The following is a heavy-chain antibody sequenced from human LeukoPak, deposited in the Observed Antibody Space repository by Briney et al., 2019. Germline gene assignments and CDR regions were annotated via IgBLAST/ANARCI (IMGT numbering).Heavy chain of an antibody. D-gene: IGHD3-10*01. CDR1: GYTFTGYY. CDR2: INPNSGGT. V-gene: IGHV1-2*02. Sequence: ASVKVSCKASGYTFTGYYMHWVRQAPGQGLEWMGWINPNSGGTNSAQKFQGRVTMTRDTSISTAYVELSRLRSDDTAVYYCARGYYGSGSYYEFDYWGQGTLVTVSS. J-gene: IGHJ4*02. CDR3: ARGYYGSGSYYEFDY.